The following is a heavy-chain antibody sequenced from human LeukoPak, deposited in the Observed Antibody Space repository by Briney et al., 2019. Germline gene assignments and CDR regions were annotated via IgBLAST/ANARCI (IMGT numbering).Heavy chain of an antibody. D-gene: IGHD5-24*01. CDR2: INHSGST. Sequence: SETLSLTCAVYGGSFSGYYWSWIRQPPGKGLGWIGEINHSGSTNYNPSLKSRVTISVDTSKNQFSLKLSSVTAADTAVYYCARITVEMATIYYFDYWGQGTLVTVSS. V-gene: IGHV4-34*01. CDR3: ARITVEMATIYYFDY. CDR1: GGSFSGYY. J-gene: IGHJ4*02.